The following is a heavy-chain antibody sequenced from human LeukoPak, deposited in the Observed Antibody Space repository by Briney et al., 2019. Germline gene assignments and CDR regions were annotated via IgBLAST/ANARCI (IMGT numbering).Heavy chain of an antibody. V-gene: IGHV1-18*01. CDR1: GYTFTSYG. D-gene: IGHD2-21*01. Sequence: ASVKVSCKASGYTFTSYGISWLRQPPGQGLEWMGWISAYNGNTNYAQKFQGRVTMTTDTSTSTLYMEVRSLRSDDTAVYYCARDNGHKSVDYWGQGTLFVVSS. J-gene: IGHJ4*02. CDR3: ARDNGHKSVDY. CDR2: ISAYNGNT.